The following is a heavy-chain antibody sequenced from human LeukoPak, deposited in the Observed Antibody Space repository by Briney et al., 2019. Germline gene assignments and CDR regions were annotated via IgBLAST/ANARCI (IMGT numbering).Heavy chain of an antibody. J-gene: IGHJ4*02. CDR3: ASRYSGRENY. CDR2: IIPIFATA. Sequence: EWMGAIIPIFATATYAQKFQGRVTITTDESTSTAYMELSSLRSEDTAVYYCASRYSGRENYWGQGTLVTVSS. V-gene: IGHV1-69*05. D-gene: IGHD3-16*02.